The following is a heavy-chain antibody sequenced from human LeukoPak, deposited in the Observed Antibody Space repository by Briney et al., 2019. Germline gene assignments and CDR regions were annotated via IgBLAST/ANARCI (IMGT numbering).Heavy chain of an antibody. Sequence: HPGGSLRLSCAASKFTFSSYWMSWVRQAPGKGLEWVANIKPDGNDKNYLDSVRGRLTISRDNAKNSLYLQMDSLRAEDTAVYYCARDANRVGATGASDIWGQGTMVTVSS. CDR1: KFTFSSYW. CDR2: IKPDGNDK. V-gene: IGHV3-7*01. J-gene: IGHJ3*02. CDR3: ARDANRVGATGASDI. D-gene: IGHD1-26*01.